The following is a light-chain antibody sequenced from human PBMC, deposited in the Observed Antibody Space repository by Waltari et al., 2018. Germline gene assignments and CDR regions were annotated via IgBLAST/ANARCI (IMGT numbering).Light chain of an antibody. Sequence: SYELTQPSSVSPSPGQTANITCSGNVLAKKYGRWLQQKPGQAPMLLIYRDNARPSGIPERFSGSSSGTTVTLTISGAHVEDEADYYCYSVSANSWVFGGGTRLTVL. J-gene: IGLJ3*02. CDR2: RDN. CDR1: VLAKKY. V-gene: IGLV3-27*01. CDR3: YSVSANSWV.